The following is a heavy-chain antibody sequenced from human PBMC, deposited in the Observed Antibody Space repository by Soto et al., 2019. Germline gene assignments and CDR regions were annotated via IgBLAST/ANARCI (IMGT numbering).Heavy chain of an antibody. V-gene: IGHV4-39*01. CDR2: IYYSGST. Sequence: XTLSLTCTVSGGSISSSSYYWGWIRQPPGEGREWIGGIYYSGSTYYNPSLKSRVTISVDTSKNQFSLKLSSVTAADKAVYYCARLITMIVVVITSPMGWFDPWGQGTLGTVSS. CDR3: ARLITMIVVVITSPMGWFDP. J-gene: IGHJ5*02. CDR1: GGSISSSSYY. D-gene: IGHD3-22*01.